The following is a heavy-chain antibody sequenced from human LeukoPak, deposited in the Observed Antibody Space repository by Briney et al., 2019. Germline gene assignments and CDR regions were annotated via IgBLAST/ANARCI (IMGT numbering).Heavy chain of an antibody. Sequence: PGGSLRLSCDSSGFSFSRSSMNWVRQAPGKGLEWVSYIGVNGNVDYTDSVKGRFTISRDNAKNSLFLQMNSLRDEDTAVYYCARDSAYSFDSWGQGTLVTVSS. CDR3: ARDSAYSFDS. CDR1: GFSFSRSS. J-gene: IGHJ4*02. V-gene: IGHV3-48*02. CDR2: IGVNGNV.